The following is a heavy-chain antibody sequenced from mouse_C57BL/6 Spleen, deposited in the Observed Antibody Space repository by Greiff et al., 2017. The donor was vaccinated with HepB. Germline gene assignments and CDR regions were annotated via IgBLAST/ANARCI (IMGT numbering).Heavy chain of an antibody. D-gene: IGHD1-3*01. CDR1: GYAFTNYL. Sequence: VQLQQSGAELVRPGTSVKVSCKASGYAFTNYLIEWVKQRPGQGLEWIGVINPGSGGTNYNEKFKGKATLTADKSSSTAYMQLSSLTSEDSAVYFCRSSGYFDYWGQGTTRTVSS. CDR3: RSSGYFDY. J-gene: IGHJ2*01. CDR2: INPGSGGT. V-gene: IGHV1-54*01.